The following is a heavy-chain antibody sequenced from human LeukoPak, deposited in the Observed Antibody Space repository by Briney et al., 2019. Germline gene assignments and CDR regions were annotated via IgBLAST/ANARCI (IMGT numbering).Heavy chain of an antibody. V-gene: IGHV3-48*04. CDR2: ISSSGSTI. J-gene: IGHJ4*02. CDR3: ARDGVVPAATPFDY. D-gene: IGHD2-2*01. Sequence: GGSLRLSCAASRFTFNTYGMHWIRQAPGKGLEWVSYISSSGSTIYYADSVKGRFTISRDNAKNSLYLQMNSLRAEDTAVYYCARDGVVPAATPFDYWGQGTLVTVSS. CDR1: RFTFNTYG.